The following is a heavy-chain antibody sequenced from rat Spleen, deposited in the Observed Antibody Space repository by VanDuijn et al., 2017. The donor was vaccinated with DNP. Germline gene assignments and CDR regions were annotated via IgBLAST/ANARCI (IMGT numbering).Heavy chain of an antibody. Sequence: EVQLVESGGGLVQPGRSMKLSCTASGFTFSNHDMAWVRQAPKKGLEWVAAIYSSGGNTYYRDSVKGRFTISRDNAKSTLYLQMNSLRSEDTATYYCTRGANWEGNWFAYWGQGTLVTVSS. CDR2: IYSSGGNT. CDR1: GFTFSNHD. V-gene: IGHV5-25*01. CDR3: TRGANWEGNWFAY. D-gene: IGHD5-1*01. J-gene: IGHJ3*01.